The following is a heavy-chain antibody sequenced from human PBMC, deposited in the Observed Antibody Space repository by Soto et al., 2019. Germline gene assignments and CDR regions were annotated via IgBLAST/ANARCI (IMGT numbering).Heavy chain of an antibody. V-gene: IGHV1-3*04. D-gene: IGHD2-2*01. CDR1: GYAFSSYA. Sequence: ASVKVSCKASGYAFSSYAMHWVRQAPGQRLEWMGWINIGSGNTKYSQNFQDRITISRDTSANTVYLQWSSLKASDTAMYYCARRLWRGCSSTSCFEGPRDGYIYDAFDIWGQGTMVTVSS. J-gene: IGHJ3*02. CDR2: INIGSGNT. CDR3: ARRLWRGCSSTSCFEGPRDGYIYDAFDI.